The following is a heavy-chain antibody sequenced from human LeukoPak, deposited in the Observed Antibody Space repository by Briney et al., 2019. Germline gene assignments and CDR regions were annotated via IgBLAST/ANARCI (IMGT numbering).Heavy chain of an antibody. CDR2: IYSGGST. Sequence: PGGSLRLSCAASGFTVSSNYMSWVRQAPGKGLEWVSVIYSGGSTYYADSVKGRFTISRDNSKNTLYLQMNSLRAEDAAVYYCASKVYYGSGSSYWGQGTLVTVSS. V-gene: IGHV3-53*01. D-gene: IGHD3-10*01. CDR3: ASKVYYGSGSSY. CDR1: GFTVSSNY. J-gene: IGHJ4*02.